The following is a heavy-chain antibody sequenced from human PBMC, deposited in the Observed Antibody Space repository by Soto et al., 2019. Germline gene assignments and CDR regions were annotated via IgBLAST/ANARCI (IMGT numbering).Heavy chain of an antibody. Sequence: ASVKVSCKASGYTFTGYYMHWVRQAPGQGLEWMGWISPNSGGTNYAQKFQGWVTMTRDTSISTAYMELSRLRSDDTVVYYCARGTDINTQFDIWGQGTMVTVSS. J-gene: IGHJ3*02. V-gene: IGHV1-2*04. CDR1: GYTFTGYY. CDR2: ISPNSGGT. CDR3: ARGTDINTQFDI. D-gene: IGHD2-21*02.